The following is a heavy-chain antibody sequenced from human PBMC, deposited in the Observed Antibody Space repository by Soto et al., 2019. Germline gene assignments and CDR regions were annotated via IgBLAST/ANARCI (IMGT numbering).Heavy chain of an antibody. D-gene: IGHD2-21*01. Sequence: QVQLVESGGGLVKPGGSLRLSCAASGFSFSDYYMSWIRQAPGKGLEWVSYISSSGSTIYYADSVKGRFTISRDNAKNPLDPQMNSLRTEDPAVDYWAGDYPPNHYSPNWFGPLGQGTPGPLPS. CDR3: AGDYPPNHYSPNWFGP. J-gene: IGHJ5*02. V-gene: IGHV3-11*01. CDR1: GFSFSDYY. CDR2: ISSSGSTI.